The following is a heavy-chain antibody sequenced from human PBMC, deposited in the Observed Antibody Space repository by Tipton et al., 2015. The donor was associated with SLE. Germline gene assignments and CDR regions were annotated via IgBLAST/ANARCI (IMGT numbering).Heavy chain of an antibody. CDR1: GGSISSSSYY. CDR3: ARDPSRGYFDY. V-gene: IGHV4-39*07. CDR2: IYYSGST. D-gene: IGHD3-10*01. Sequence: TLSLTCTVSGGSISSSSYYWGWIRQPPGKGLEWIGSIYYSGSTYYNPSLKSRVTISVDTSKNQFSLKLSSVTAADTAVYYCARDPSRGYFDYWGQGTLVTVSS. J-gene: IGHJ4*02.